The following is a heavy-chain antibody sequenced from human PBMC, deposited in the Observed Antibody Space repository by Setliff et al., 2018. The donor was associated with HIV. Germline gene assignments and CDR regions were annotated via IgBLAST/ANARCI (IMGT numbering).Heavy chain of an antibody. D-gene: IGHD3-10*01. CDR1: NVAISSNSYY. V-gene: IGHV4-39*01. Sequence: SETLSLTCAVYNVAISSNSYYWGWIRQPPGKGLEWIGSISQSGTTYYSPSLKNRVTISVDTSRNQFSLKLGSVSASDTANYYCARQPLYFGEPYYFDYWGLGTLVTVLL. CDR2: ISQSGTT. CDR3: ARQPLYFGEPYYFDY. J-gene: IGHJ4*02.